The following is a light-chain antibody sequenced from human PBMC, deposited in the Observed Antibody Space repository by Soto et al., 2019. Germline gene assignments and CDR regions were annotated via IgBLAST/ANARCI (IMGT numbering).Light chain of an antibody. CDR2: TAS. Sequence: DIQMTQSPSTLSASVGDRVTITCRATQSISSWLAWYQQKPGKAPKLLIYTASSLESGVPSTFSGSGSGTEFTLTISTLQPDDFATYYCQQYNSYSTFGQGTKVEIK. J-gene: IGKJ1*01. CDR3: QQYNSYST. V-gene: IGKV1-5*03. CDR1: QSISSW.